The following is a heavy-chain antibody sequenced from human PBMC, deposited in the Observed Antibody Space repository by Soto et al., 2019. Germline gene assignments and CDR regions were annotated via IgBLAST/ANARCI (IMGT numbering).Heavy chain of an antibody. CDR3: AKDRDIVLVPAAMSLFYYYYGMAV. D-gene: IGHD2-2*01. CDR2: ISYDGSNK. Sequence: QVQLVESGGGVVQPGRSLRLSCAASGFTFSSYGMHWVRQAPGKGLEWVAVISYDGSNKYYADSVKGRFTISRDNSKNRLYVKMNSFRAEDTAVYYCAKDRDIVLVPAAMSLFYYYYGMAVWGQGTTVTVSS. CDR1: GFTFSSYG. V-gene: IGHV3-30*18. J-gene: IGHJ6*02.